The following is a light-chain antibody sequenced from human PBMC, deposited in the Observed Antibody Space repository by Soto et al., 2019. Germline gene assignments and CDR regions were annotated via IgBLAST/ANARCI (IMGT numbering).Light chain of an antibody. CDR3: SSYTSSSSVV. Sequence: QSALTQPASVSGSPGQSITISCTGTSSDVGVYNYVSWYQQHPGKAPKLMIYDVSNRPSGVSNRFSGSKSGNTASLTISGLHAEDEADYYCSSYTSSSSVVFGGGTQLTVL. J-gene: IGLJ2*01. CDR1: SSDVGVYNY. V-gene: IGLV2-14*01. CDR2: DVS.